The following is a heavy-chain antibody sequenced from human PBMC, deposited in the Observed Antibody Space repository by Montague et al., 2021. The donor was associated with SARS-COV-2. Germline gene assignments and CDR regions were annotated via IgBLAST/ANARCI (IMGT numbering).Heavy chain of an antibody. CDR2: IFYSGST. CDR1: GDSLTYFY. V-gene: IGHV4-59*01. J-gene: IGHJ4*02. Sequence: SETLSLTCSVSGDSLTYFYWSWLRQTPGKGLEWIGYIFYSGSTKYNPSLQSRVTFSVDTSRNQFPLNLDPVTAADTGVYCCARGATRSFDHWGQGVLVTVSS. CDR3: ARGATRSFDH. D-gene: IGHD1-1*01.